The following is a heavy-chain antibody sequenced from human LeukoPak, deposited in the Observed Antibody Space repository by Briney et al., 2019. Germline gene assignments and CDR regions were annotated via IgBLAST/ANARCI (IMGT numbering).Heavy chain of an antibody. CDR2: ISGSGST. Sequence: SQTLSLTCSVSGGSISRGGDYWTWIRQHPEKGLEWIGYISGSGSTYYSPSPRSRVTISADTSKNQFSLKLTSVTAADTAVFYCARVPIIRGVIEDWGQGTLVSVSS. CDR3: ARVPIIRGVIED. D-gene: IGHD3-10*01. CDR1: GGSISRGGDY. V-gene: IGHV4-31*03. J-gene: IGHJ4*02.